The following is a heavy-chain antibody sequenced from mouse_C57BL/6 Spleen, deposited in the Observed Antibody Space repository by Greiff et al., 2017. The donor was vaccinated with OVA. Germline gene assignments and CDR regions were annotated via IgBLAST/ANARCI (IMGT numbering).Heavy chain of an antibody. CDR1: GYTFTDYY. CDR3: AKYDYDGGGAMDY. V-gene: IGHV1-26*01. J-gene: IGHJ4*01. CDR2: INPNNGGT. D-gene: IGHD2-4*01. Sequence: EVKLQQSGPELVKPGASVKISCKASGYTFTDYYMNWVKQSHGKSLEWIGDINPNNGGTSYNQKFKGKATLTVDKSSSTAYMELRSLTSEDSAVYYCAKYDYDGGGAMDYWGQGTSVTVSS.